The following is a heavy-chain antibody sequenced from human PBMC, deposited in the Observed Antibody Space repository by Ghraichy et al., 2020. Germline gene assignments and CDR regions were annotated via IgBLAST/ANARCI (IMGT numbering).Heavy chain of an antibody. V-gene: IGHV4-34*01. J-gene: IGHJ3*02. CDR1: GGSFSGYY. Sequence: SETLSLTCAVYGGSFSGYYWSWIRQPPGKGLEWIGEINHSGSTNYNPSLKSRVTISVDTSKNQFSLKLSSVTAADTAVYYCAREVRIWWELLLRGRGAFDIWGQGTMVTVSS. CDR2: INHSGST. CDR3: AREVRIWWELLLRGRGAFDI. D-gene: IGHD1-26*01.